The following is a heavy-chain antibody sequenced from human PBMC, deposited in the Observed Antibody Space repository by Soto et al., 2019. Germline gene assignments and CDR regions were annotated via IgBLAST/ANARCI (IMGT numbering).Heavy chain of an antibody. V-gene: IGHV3-64D*06. D-gene: IGHD1-1*01. CDR3: VKDFQGYAHDY. CDR2: ISSNGGNT. Sequence: SLRLSCSASGFTFSSYEMHWVRQAPGKGLEYVSAISSNGGNTYYADSVKGRFTISRDNSKNTLYLQMSSLRAEDTAVYYCVKDFQGYAHDYWGQGTLVTVSS. CDR1: GFTFSSYE. J-gene: IGHJ4*02.